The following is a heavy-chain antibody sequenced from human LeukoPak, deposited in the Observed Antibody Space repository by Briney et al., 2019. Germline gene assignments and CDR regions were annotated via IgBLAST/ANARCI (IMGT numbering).Heavy chain of an antibody. CDR1: GFTFSSYG. J-gene: IGHJ3*02. CDR3: AKDRAIFGVVTDDAFDI. CDR2: IRYDGSNK. V-gene: IGHV3-30*02. D-gene: IGHD3-3*01. Sequence: GGSLRLSCAASGFTFSSYGMHWVRQAPGKGLEWVAFIRYDGSNKYYADSVKGRFTISRDNSKNTLYLQMNSLRAEDTAVYYCAKDRAIFGVVTDDAFDIWGQGTMVTVSS.